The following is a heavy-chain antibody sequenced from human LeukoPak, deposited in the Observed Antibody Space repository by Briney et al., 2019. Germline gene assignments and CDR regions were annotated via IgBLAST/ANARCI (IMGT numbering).Heavy chain of an antibody. D-gene: IGHD3-10*01. CDR3: AKDSDPYYGSGEDAFDI. Sequence: GGSLRLSCAASGFTFDDYAMHWVRQAPGKGLEWVSGISWNSGSIGYADSVKGRFTISRDNAKNSLYLQMNSLRAEDMALYYCAKDSDPYYGSGEDAFDIWGQGTMVTVSS. CDR2: ISWNSGSI. J-gene: IGHJ3*02. V-gene: IGHV3-9*03. CDR1: GFTFDDYA.